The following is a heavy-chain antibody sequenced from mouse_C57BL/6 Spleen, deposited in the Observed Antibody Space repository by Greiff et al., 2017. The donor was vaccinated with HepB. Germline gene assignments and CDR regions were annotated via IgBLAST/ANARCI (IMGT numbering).Heavy chain of an antibody. J-gene: IGHJ1*03. D-gene: IGHD2-14*01. CDR3: TRDRRWYDGGYFDV. CDR2: ISSGGDYI. CDR1: GFTFSSYA. V-gene: IGHV5-9-1*02. Sequence: EVQRVESGEGLVKPGGSLKLSCAASGFTFSSYAMSWVRQTPEKRLEWVAYISSGGDYIYYADTVKGRFTISRDNARNTLYLQMSSLKSEDTAMYYCTRDRRWYDGGYFDVWGTGTTVTVSS.